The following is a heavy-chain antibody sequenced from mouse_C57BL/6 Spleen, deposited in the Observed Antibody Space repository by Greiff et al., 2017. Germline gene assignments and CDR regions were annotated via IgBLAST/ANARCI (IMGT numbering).Heavy chain of an antibody. D-gene: IGHD1-1*01. CDR3: VRVGTTVVAAGYYFDY. CDR2: IWWDDDK. V-gene: IGHV8-8*01. CDR1: GFSLSTFGMG. J-gene: IGHJ2*01. Sequence: QVQLKESGPGILQPSQTLSLTCSFSGFSLSTFGMGVGWIRQPSGKGLEWLAHIWWDDDKYYNPALKSRLTISKDTSKNQVFLKSANVDTADTATYYCVRVGTTVVAAGYYFDYGGQGTTLTVSS.